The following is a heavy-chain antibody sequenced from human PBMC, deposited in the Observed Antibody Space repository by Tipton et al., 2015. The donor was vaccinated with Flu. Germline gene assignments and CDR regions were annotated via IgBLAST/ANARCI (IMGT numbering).Heavy chain of an antibody. J-gene: IGHJ4*02. D-gene: IGHD3-22*01. CDR2: IYYSGST. CDR3: ARRYYDSSGPLDY. Sequence: TLSLTCTVSGGSISSYYWSWIRQPPGKGLEWIGYIYYSGSTNCNPSLKSRVTISVDTSKNQFSLKLSSVTAADTAVYYCARRYYDSSGPLDYWGQGTLVTVSS. V-gene: IGHV4-59*01. CDR1: GGSISSYY.